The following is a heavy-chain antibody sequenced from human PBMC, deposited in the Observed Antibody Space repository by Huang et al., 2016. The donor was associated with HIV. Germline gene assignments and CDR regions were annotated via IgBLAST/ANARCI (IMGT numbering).Heavy chain of an antibody. Sequence: QVHLLQSGTAMKKPGASVKVFCKVSGSFVTEVSMHGLRQTPGKGLEWMGGFNPEKIKIFYAEKFKGRVTMTEDTDTAYLEMTSLKYDDTAIYYCAIGPRGIATTYFDYWGQGTLVTVSS. D-gene: IGHD3-10*01. CDR1: GSFVTEVS. J-gene: IGHJ4*02. CDR2: FNPEKIKI. CDR3: AIGPRGIATTYFDY. V-gene: IGHV1-24*01.